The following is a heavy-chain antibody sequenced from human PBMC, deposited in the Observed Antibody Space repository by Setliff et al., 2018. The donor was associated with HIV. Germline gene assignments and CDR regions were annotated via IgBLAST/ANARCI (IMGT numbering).Heavy chain of an antibody. CDR1: GYTFTGYY. D-gene: IGHD6-19*01. CDR3: ARDTSLISIAVAVGDY. V-gene: IGHV1-2*05. CDR2: INPIGGGT. Sequence: WASVKVSCKASGYTFTGYYLHWVRQAPGQGLEWMGRINPIGGGTNYAQRFQGRVTLTSDTSISTAYMELSRLRPDDTVMYYCARDTSLISIAVAVGDYWGQGTLVTVSS. J-gene: IGHJ4*02.